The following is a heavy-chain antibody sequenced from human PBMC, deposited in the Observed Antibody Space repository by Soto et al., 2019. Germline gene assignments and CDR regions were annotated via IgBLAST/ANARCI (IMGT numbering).Heavy chain of an antibody. Sequence: SETLSLTSAVASGSIRSSNWWSWVRQSPGKGVEWIWEIFHNGNTYYNPSLNSRVTISVDTSKNQFSLNLRSVTAADTAVYYCARRTWGMDVWGQGTTVTVSS. J-gene: IGHJ6*02. CDR3: ARRTWGMDV. CDR2: IFHNGNT. V-gene: IGHV4-4*02. CDR1: SGSIRSSNW. D-gene: IGHD2-8*01.